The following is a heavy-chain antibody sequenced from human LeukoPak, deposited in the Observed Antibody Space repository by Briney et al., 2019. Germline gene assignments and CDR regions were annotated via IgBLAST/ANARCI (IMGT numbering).Heavy chain of an antibody. V-gene: IGHV1-2*02. Sequence: GASVKVSCKASGYTFTGYYMHWVRQAPGQGLEWMGWINPNSGGTNYAQKFQGRVTMTRDTSISTAYMELSRLRSDDTAVYYCARWEFSGTAAGRNWFDPWGQGTLVTVSS. CDR3: ARWEFSGTAAGRNWFDP. D-gene: IGHD6-13*01. CDR1: GYTFTGYY. CDR2: INPNSGGT. J-gene: IGHJ5*02.